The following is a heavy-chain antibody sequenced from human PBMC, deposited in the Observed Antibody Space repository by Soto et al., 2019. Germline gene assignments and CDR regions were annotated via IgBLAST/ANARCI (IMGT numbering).Heavy chain of an antibody. CDR1: GFTFSSYG. J-gene: IGHJ4*02. D-gene: IGHD1-26*01. CDR3: AKDGGCELNYFDY. V-gene: IGHV3-30*18. CDR2: ISYDGSNK. Sequence: QVQLVESGGGVVQPGRSLRLSCAASGFTFSSYGMHWVRQAPGKGLEWVAVISYDGSNKYYADSVKGRFTISRDNSKNTLYLQMNSLRAEDTAVYYCAKDGGCELNYFDYWGQGTLVTVSS.